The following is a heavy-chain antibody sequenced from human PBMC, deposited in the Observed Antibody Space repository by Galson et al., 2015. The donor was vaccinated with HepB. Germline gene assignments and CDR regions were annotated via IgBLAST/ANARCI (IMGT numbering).Heavy chain of an antibody. CDR2: IIPIFGTP. V-gene: IGHV1-69*13. D-gene: IGHD3-22*01. CDR1: GDTFTNYT. Sequence: SVKVSCKASGDTFTNYTINWVRQAPGQGLEWMGGIIPIFGTPNHAQKFQGRVTITADESTSTAYMELSSLKSEDTAIYYYARGSYSDSGAFFDHWGQGTLVTVSS. CDR3: ARGSYSDSGAFFDH. J-gene: IGHJ4*02.